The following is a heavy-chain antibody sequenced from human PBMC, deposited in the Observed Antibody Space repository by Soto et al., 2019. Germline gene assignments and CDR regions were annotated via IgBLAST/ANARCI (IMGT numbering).Heavy chain of an antibody. CDR1: GGSISSSSYY. V-gene: IGHV4-39*01. CDR3: ARRLYYDSSGFEGGGMDV. Sequence: PSETLSLTCTVSGGSISSSSYYWGWIRQPPGKGLEWIGSIYYSGSTYYNPSLKSRVTISVDTSKSQFSLKLSSVTAADTAVYYCARRLYYDSSGFEGGGMDVWGQGTTVTVS. D-gene: IGHD3-22*01. CDR2: IYYSGST. J-gene: IGHJ6*02.